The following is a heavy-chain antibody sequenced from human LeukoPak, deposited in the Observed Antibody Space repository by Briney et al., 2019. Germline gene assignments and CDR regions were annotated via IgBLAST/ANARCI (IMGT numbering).Heavy chain of an antibody. CDR3: AKDRGDFWSGYLDV. D-gene: IGHD3-3*01. CDR1: GFTFDVYA. J-gene: IGHJ6*03. Sequence: GGSLRLSCAASGFTFDVYAMHWVRQAPGKGLEWVSGISWNSGSIGYADSVKGRFTISRDNAKNSLYLQMNSLRAEDTALYYCAKDRGDFWSGYLDVWGKGTTVTVSS. V-gene: IGHV3-9*01. CDR2: ISWNSGSI.